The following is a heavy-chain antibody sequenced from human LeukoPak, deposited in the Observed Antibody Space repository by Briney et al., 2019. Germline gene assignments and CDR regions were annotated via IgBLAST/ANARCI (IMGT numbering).Heavy chain of an antibody. Sequence: ASVKVSCKASGYTFTSYDINWVRQATGQGLEWMGWMNPNSGNTGYAQKFQGRVTITRNTSISTAYMELSSLRSEDTAVYYCARGGYYDFWSGYYSDYWGQGTLVTVSS. V-gene: IGHV1-8*03. CDR3: ARGGYYDFWSGYYSDY. CDR1: GYTFTSYD. J-gene: IGHJ4*02. D-gene: IGHD3-3*01. CDR2: MNPNSGNT.